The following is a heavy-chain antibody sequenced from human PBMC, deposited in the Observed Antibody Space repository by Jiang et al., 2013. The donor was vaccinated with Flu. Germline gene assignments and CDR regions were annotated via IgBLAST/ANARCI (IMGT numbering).Heavy chain of an antibody. CDR3: ARQEGDIVVVPAAPPDALIAYAFDI. Sequence: GSGLVKPSETLSLTCTVSGGSISSSSYYWGWIRQPPGKGLEWIGSIYYSGSTYYNPSLKSRVTISVDTSKNQFSLKLSSVTAADTAVYYCARQEGDIVVVPAAPPDALIAYAFDIWGQGTMVTVSS. D-gene: IGHD2-2*01. V-gene: IGHV4-39*01. CDR2: IYYSGST. J-gene: IGHJ3*02. CDR1: GGSISSSSYY.